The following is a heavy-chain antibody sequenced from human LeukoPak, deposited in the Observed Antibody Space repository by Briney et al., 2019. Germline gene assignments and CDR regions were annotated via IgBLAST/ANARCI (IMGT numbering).Heavy chain of an antibody. V-gene: IGHV4-39*01. CDR1: GGSISSSSYY. CDR3: ARLYYDSSGYYQICYFDY. D-gene: IGHD3-22*01. CDR2: IYYSGST. J-gene: IGHJ4*02. Sequence: PSETLYLTCTVSGGSISSSSYYWGWIRQPPGKGPEWIGSIYYSGSTYYNPSLKSRVTISVDTSKNQFSLNLSSVTAADTAVYYCARLYYDSSGYYQICYFDYWGQGTLVTVSS.